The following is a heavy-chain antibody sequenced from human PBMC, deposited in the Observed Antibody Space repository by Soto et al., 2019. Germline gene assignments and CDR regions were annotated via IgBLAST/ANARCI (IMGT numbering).Heavy chain of an antibody. CDR2: IFVGDSDT. CDR1: GKFFSNYW. Sequence: PGESLKISCKGSGKFFSNYWIAWVRQMPGKGLEWMGVIFVGDSDTRYSPSFEGQVTISADKSISTVYLQWDSLKASDTAIYYCARTWGSSVAVRPTGDWGQGTQVTVSS. D-gene: IGHD6-6*01. J-gene: IGHJ4*02. V-gene: IGHV5-51*01. CDR3: ARTWGSSVAVRPTGD.